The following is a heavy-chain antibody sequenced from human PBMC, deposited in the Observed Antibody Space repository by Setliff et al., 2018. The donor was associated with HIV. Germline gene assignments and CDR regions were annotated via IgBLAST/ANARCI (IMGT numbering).Heavy chain of an antibody. D-gene: IGHD3-22*01. CDR3: ARDQAYYYDDSGFNKGPFDAFDF. V-gene: IGHV1-46*01. Sequence: ASVKVSCKTSGYTFTTYYIHWIRQAPGQGLEWMGIINPKDGSTNYAQNFQGRVTVTRDTSTTTVYMELISLRSEDTAVYYCARDQAYYYDDSGFNKGPFDAFDFWGRGTMVTVSS. CDR1: GYTFTTYY. J-gene: IGHJ3*01. CDR2: INPKDGST.